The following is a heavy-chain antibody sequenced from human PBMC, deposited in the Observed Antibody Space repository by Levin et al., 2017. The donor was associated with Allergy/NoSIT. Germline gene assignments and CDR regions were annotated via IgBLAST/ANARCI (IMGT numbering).Heavy chain of an antibody. CDR3: ARGSESAYSNYGIYDY. D-gene: IGHD4-11*01. CDR2: INPSGGST. CDR1: GYTFTSYY. V-gene: IGHV1-46*01. Sequence: GESLKISCKASGYTFTSYYMHWVRQAPGQGLEWMGIINPSGGSTSYAQKFQGRVTMTRDTSTSTVYMELSSLRSEDTAVYYCARGSESAYSNYGIYDYWGQGTLVTVSS. J-gene: IGHJ4*02.